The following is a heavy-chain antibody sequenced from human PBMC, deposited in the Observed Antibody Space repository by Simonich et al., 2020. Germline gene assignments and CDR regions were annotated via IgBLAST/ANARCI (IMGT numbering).Heavy chain of an antibody. Sequence: QVQLVQSGAEVKKPGASVKVSCKASGYTITGYYLHWVRQAPGQGREWMGRRHTHSGRTNCEQKFEGMRTMTRDTSISTAYMELSRLRSDDTAVYYCARDLFEMATIRYYYYGMDVWGQGTTVTVSS. CDR2: RHTHSGRT. J-gene: IGHJ6*02. V-gene: IGHV1-2*06. D-gene: IGHD5-12*01. CDR1: GYTITGYY. CDR3: ARDLFEMATIRYYYYGMDV.